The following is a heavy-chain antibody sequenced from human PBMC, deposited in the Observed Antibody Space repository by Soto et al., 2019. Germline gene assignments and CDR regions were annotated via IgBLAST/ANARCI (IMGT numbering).Heavy chain of an antibody. J-gene: IGHJ5*02. CDR3: ARIGKPDRSYYDILTGYLNWFDP. CDR1: GYTFTGYG. CDR2: ISAYNGNT. Sequence: ASVKVSCKASGYTFTGYGISWVRQAPGQGLEWMGWISAYNGNTNYAQKLQGRVTMTTDTSTSTAYMELRSLRSDDTAVYYCARIGKPDRSYYDILTGYLNWFDPWGQGTLVTVSS. D-gene: IGHD3-9*01. V-gene: IGHV1-18*01.